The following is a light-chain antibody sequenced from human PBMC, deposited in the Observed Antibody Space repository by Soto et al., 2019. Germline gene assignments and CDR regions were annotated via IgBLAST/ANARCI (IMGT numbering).Light chain of an antibody. CDR2: EVS. CDR1: SSDVGRYNY. CDR3: SSYAGSNHLV. J-gene: IGLJ3*02. Sequence: QSALTQPPSASGSPGQSVTISCTGTSSDVGRYNYVSWYQQHPGKAPKLMIYEVSKRPSGVPDRFSGSKSGYTASLTVSGRQAEDEADYYCSSYAGSNHLVFGGGTKLTVL. V-gene: IGLV2-8*01.